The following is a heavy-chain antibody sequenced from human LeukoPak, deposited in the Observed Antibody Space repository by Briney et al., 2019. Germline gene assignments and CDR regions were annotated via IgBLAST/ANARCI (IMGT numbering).Heavy chain of an antibody. Sequence: GGSLRLSCAASGFTVSSNYMSWVRQAPGKGLEWVSVIYSGGSTYYADSVKGRFTISRDNSKNTLYLQMNSLRAEDTAVYYCARDLGTIFGVVTTYYYGMDVWGQGTTVTVS. V-gene: IGHV3-66*01. CDR1: GFTVSSNY. J-gene: IGHJ6*02. D-gene: IGHD3-3*01. CDR2: IYSGGST. CDR3: ARDLGTIFGVVTTYYYGMDV.